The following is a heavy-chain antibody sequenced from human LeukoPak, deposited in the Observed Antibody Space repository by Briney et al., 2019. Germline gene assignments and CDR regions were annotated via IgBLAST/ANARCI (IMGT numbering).Heavy chain of an antibody. CDR1: GYSFTSYW. V-gene: IGHV5-51*01. CDR3: ARQEGWLQSPNYFDY. D-gene: IGHD5-24*01. CDR2: IYPGDSDT. J-gene: IGHJ4*02. Sequence: GESLNISCKGSGYSFTSYWIGWVRQMPGKGLEWMGIIYPGDSDTRYSPSFQGQVTISADKSISTAYLQWSSLKASDTAMYYCARQEGWLQSPNYFDYWGQGTLVTVSS.